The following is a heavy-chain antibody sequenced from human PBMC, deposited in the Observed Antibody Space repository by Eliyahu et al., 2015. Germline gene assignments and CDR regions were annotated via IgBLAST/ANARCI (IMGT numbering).Heavy chain of an antibody. V-gene: IGHV4-34*01. CDR3: ARAIYDYVWGSYRYPLYYFDY. Sequence: QVQLQQWGAGLLKPSETLSLTCAVYGGSFSGYYWXWIRQPPGKGLEWIGEINHSGSTNYNPSLKSRVTISVDTSKNQFSLKLSSVTAADTAVYYCARAIYDYVWGSYRYPLYYFDYWGQGPWSPSPQ. J-gene: IGHJ4*02. CDR2: INHSGST. CDR1: GGSFSGYY. D-gene: IGHD3-16*02.